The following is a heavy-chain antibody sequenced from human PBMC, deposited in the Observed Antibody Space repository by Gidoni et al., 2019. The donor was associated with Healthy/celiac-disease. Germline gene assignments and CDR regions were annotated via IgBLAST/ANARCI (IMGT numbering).Heavy chain of an antibody. Sequence: QLQLHESGPGLVKPSETLSLTCTVSGCSISSSSYYWGWIRQPPGKGLEWIGSIYYSGSTYYNPSLKSRVTISVDTSKNQFSLKLSSVTAADTAVYYCARRPHDYGDSYAFDIWGQGTMVTVSS. D-gene: IGHD4-17*01. CDR3: ARRPHDYGDSYAFDI. CDR1: GCSISSSSYY. CDR2: IYYSGST. V-gene: IGHV4-39*01. J-gene: IGHJ3*02.